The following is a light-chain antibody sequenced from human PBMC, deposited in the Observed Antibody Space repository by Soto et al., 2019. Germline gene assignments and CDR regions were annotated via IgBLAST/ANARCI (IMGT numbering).Light chain of an antibody. V-gene: IGLV2-14*01. CDR1: SSDVGGYSY. Sequence: QSVLTQPASGSGSPGQSIAISCTGTSSDVGGYSYVSWYQQQPGKAPKLVISDVSNRPSGVSDRFSGSKSGNTASLTISGLQTKDEADYYCASYTTSSTYVFGTGTKVTV. J-gene: IGLJ1*01. CDR2: DVS. CDR3: ASYTTSSTYV.